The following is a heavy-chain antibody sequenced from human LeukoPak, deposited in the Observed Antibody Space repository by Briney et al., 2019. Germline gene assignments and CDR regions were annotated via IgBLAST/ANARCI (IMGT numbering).Heavy chain of an antibody. CDR3: AKDYTTITRGFHY. D-gene: IGHD5-12*01. CDR1: EFTFSSYA. V-gene: IGHV3-23*01. J-gene: IGHJ4*02. CDR2: TSGSGDNT. Sequence: GGSLRLSCAASEFTFSSYAMSWVRQAPGKGLEWVSSTSGSGDNTYYADSVKGRFTISRDNSKNTLYLQMNSLRADDTALYHCAKDYTTITRGFHYWGQGTLVTVSA.